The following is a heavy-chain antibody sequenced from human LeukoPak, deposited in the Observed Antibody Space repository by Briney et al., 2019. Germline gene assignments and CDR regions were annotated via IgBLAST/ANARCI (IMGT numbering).Heavy chain of an antibody. D-gene: IGHD3-10*01. CDR1: GFSFNTYN. CDR3: SREDYYGSGNYVGWGGCFDF. V-gene: IGHV3-7*01. Sequence: GGSLRLSCAASGFSFNTYNINWVRQAPGKGLEWVAKIKQDGGEKYYVGSVKGRFTISRDNAKDSLYLQMNSLRTEDTAVDYCSREDYYGSGNYVGWGGCFDFWGQGTTVTVSS. CDR2: IKQDGGEK. J-gene: IGHJ6*02.